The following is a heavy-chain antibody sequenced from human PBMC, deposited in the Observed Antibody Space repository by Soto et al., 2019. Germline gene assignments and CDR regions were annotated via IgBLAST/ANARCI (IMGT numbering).Heavy chain of an antibody. V-gene: IGHV3-74*01. CDR3: ARDKREPNWFDP. CDR2: INSDGSST. D-gene: IGHD1-1*01. CDR1: GFTFSSYW. J-gene: IGHJ5*02. Sequence: EVQLVESGGGLVQPGGSLRLSCAASGFTFSSYWMHWVRQAPGKGLVWVSRINSDGSSTSYADSVKGRFTISRDNAKNTLYRQMNSLRAEDTAVYYCARDKREPNWFDPWGQGTLVTVSS.